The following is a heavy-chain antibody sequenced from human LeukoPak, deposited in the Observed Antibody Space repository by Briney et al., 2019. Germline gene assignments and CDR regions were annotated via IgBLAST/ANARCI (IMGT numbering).Heavy chain of an antibody. CDR3: AKEGYSYGYGY. D-gene: IGHD5-18*01. J-gene: IGHJ4*02. CDR2: IFSNGDT. V-gene: IGHV3-53*01. Sequence: GGSLRLSCTASEFTVSRNYMLWVRQAPGKGLEWVSLIFSNGDTHYADSVKGRFTISRDTSKNTLYLQMNSLRAEDTAVYYCAKEGYSYGYGYWGQGTLVTVSS. CDR1: EFTVSRNY.